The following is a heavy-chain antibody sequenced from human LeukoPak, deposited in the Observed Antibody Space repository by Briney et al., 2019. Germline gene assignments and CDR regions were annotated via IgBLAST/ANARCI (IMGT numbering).Heavy chain of an antibody. D-gene: IGHD6-19*01. V-gene: IGHV3-21*01. CDR3: ARGGYSSGWSFDY. CDR2: ISSSSSYI. J-gene: IGHJ4*02. Sequence: GGSLRLSCAASGFTFSSYSMNWVRQAPGKGLEWLSSISSSSSYIFYADSVKGRFTISRDSAKNSLYLQMNSLRAEDTAVYYCARGGYSSGWSFDYWGQGTLVTVSS. CDR1: GFTFSSYS.